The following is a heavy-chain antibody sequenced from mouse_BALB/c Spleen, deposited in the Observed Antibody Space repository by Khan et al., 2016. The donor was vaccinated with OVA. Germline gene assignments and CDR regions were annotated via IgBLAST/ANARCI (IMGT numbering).Heavy chain of an antibody. CDR1: GFSLTNYG. D-gene: IGHD2-10*01. Sequence: QVQLKESGPGLVAPSQSLSITCTISGFSLTNYGVHWVRQPPGKGLEWLVVIWSDGSTTYNPDLKSRLTISKDNSKSQVFLKMNSLQTDDTAMYFCARQPYYHYNIMDYWGQGTSVTVSS. CDR2: IWSDGST. V-gene: IGHV2-6-1*01. J-gene: IGHJ4*01. CDR3: ARQPYYHYNIMDY.